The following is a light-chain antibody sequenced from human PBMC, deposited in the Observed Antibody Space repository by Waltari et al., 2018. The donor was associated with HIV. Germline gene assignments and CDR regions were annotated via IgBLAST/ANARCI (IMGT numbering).Light chain of an antibody. V-gene: IGLV2-11*01. CDR2: DVS. J-gene: IGLJ3*02. CDR1: SSDVGGYNF. Sequence: QSALTQPRSVSGSPGQSVTISCTGTSSDVGGYNFVSWYQQHPGKAPKLVIYDVSKWPSWVPDRFSGSKSGNTASLTISGLQAEDEADYYCCSYTGSYTWVFGGGTELTVL. CDR3: CSYTGSYTWV.